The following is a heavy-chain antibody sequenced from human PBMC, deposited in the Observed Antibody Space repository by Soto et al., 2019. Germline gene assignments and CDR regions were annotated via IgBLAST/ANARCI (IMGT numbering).Heavy chain of an antibody. CDR3: AKDVLRFLEWLAFYGMDV. D-gene: IGHD3-3*01. V-gene: IGHV3-30*18. Sequence: QVQLVESGGGVVQPGRSLRLSCAASGFTFNSYGMHWVRQAPGKGLEWVAVISYDGSNKYYADSVKGRFTISRDNSKNTLYLQMNSLRAEDTAVYYCAKDVLRFLEWLAFYGMDVWGQGTTVTVSS. CDR2: ISYDGSNK. CDR1: GFTFNSYG. J-gene: IGHJ6*02.